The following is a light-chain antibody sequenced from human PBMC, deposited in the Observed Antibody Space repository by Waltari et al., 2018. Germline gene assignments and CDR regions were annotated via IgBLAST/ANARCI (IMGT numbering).Light chain of an antibody. V-gene: IGKV1-9*01. CDR3: QQHNSNPRT. J-gene: IGKJ1*01. Sequence: DIQMTQSPSSLSASVGDRVTNTCRASHGISSYLAWYQQKPGKAPKLLIYKASTLQSEVPSRFSGSGSGTDFTLTISSLQPEDFATYYCQQHNSNPRTFGQGTKVEIK. CDR2: KAS. CDR1: HGISSY.